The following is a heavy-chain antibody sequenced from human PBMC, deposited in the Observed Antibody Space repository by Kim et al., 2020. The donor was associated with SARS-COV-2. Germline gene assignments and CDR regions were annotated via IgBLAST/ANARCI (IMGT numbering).Heavy chain of an antibody. CDR2: INPNSGGT. V-gene: IGHV1-2*02. J-gene: IGHJ4*02. D-gene: IGHD6-13*01. Sequence: ASVKVSCKASGYTFTGYYMHWVRQAPGQGLEWMGWINPNSGGTNYAQKFQGRVTMTRDTSISTAYMELSSLRSDDTAVYYCASPDVSIAAAGGYWGQGTLVTVSS. CDR3: ASPDVSIAAAGGY. CDR1: GYTFTGYY.